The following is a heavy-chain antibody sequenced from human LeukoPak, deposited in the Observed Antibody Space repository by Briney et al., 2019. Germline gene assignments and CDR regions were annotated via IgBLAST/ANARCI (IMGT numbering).Heavy chain of an antibody. CDR3: ARHYYSIDAFDI. CDR2: IYTSGST. J-gene: IGHJ3*02. D-gene: IGHD4-11*01. CDR1: GGSISSYY. Sequence: SETLSLTCTVSGGSISSYYWSWIRQPAGKGLEWIGRIYTSGSTNYNPSLKSRVTISVDTSKNQFSLKLSSVTAADTAVYYCARHYYSIDAFDIWGQGTMVTVSS. V-gene: IGHV4-4*07.